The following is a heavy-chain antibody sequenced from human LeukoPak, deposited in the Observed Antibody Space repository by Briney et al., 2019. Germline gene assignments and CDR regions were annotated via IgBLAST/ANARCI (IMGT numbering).Heavy chain of an antibody. CDR3: ARKSPFAFDI. J-gene: IGHJ3*02. Sequence: PSETLSLTCTVSGGSISSYYWSWIRQPPGKGLEWIGYIYYSGSTNYNPSLKSRVTISVDTSKNQFSLKLSSVTAADTAVYYCARKSPFAFDICGQGTMVTVSS. CDR1: GGSISSYY. V-gene: IGHV4-59*01. CDR2: IYYSGST.